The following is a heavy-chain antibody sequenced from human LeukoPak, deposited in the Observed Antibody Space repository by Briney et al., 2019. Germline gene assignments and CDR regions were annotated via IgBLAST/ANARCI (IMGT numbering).Heavy chain of an antibody. CDR1: GGSISSFY. V-gene: IGHV4-4*09. Sequence: PSETLSLTCSVSGGSISSFYWNWLRQPPGKGLEWIGDIYSSGNTNYSPSLQSRVTISVDTSKNQFSLQLSSVTAADTAVYYCARVVRGGVFDHWGQGALVTVSS. D-gene: IGHD3-10*02. J-gene: IGHJ4*02. CDR2: IYSSGNT. CDR3: ARVVRGGVFDH.